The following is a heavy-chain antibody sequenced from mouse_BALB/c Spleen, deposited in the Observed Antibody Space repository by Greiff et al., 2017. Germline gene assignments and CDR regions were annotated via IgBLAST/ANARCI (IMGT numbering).Heavy chain of an antibody. CDR1: GFTFTDYY. CDR2: IRNKANGYTT. V-gene: IGHV7-3*02. CDR3: ARDKGTGFDY. D-gene: IGHD4-1*01. Sequence: DVMLVESGGGLVQPGGSLRLSCATSGFTFTDYYMSWVRQPPGKALEWLGFIRNKANGYTTEYSASVKGRFTISRDNSQSILYLQMNTLRAEDSATYYCARDKGTGFDYWGQGTTLTVSS. J-gene: IGHJ2*01.